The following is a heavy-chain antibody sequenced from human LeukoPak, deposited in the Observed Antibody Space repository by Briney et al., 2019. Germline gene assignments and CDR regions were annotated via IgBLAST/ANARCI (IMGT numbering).Heavy chain of an antibody. J-gene: IGHJ2*01. Sequence: GGSLRLSCAASGFTFSSYEMNWVRQAPGKGLEWVSYISSSGSTTYYADSVKGRFTISRDNSKNMFYVQMSSLRAEDTAVYYCAKAGEGGGDYWYFDVWGRGTLVTVSS. V-gene: IGHV3-48*03. D-gene: IGHD2-21*01. CDR2: ISSSGSTT. CDR1: GFTFSSYE. CDR3: AKAGEGGGDYWYFDV.